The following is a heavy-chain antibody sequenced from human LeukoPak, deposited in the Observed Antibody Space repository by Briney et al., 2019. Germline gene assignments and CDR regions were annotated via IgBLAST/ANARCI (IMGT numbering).Heavy chain of an antibody. CDR2: INPNSGGT. V-gene: IGHV1-2*04. Sequence: ASVKVSCKASGGTFSSYTISWVRQAPGQGLEWMGWINPNSGGTNYAQKFQGWVTMTRDTSISTAYMELSRLRSDDTAVYYCARGLCSGGSCYVGYNWFDPWGQGTLVTVSS. CDR3: ARGLCSGGSCYVGYNWFDP. CDR1: GGTFSSYT. D-gene: IGHD2-15*01. J-gene: IGHJ5*02.